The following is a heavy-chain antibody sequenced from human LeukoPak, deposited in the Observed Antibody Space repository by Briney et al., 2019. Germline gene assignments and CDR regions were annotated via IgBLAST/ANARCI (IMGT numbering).Heavy chain of an antibody. CDR3: ARISAGRYGMDV. D-gene: IGHD6-6*01. CDR2: VYYTGNT. V-gene: IGHV4-31*03. J-gene: IGHJ6*02. CDR1: GGSVTSGGYY. Sequence: SETLSLTCTVSGGSVTSGGYYWSWIRQHPGKGLEWIGYVYYTGNTYYNPSLKSRVTISPDTSKNQFSLKVSSVTAADTAVYYCARISAGRYGMDVWGQGTTVTVSS.